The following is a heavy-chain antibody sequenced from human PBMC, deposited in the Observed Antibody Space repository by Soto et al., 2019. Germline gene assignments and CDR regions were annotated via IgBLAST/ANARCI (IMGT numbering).Heavy chain of an antibody. CDR1: GGSINSGGYC. V-gene: IGHV4-31*02. D-gene: IGHD3-10*01. Sequence: QVQLQESGPGLVKPSQTLSLTCTVSGGSINSGGYCWSWIRQHPGKGRDWIGCISYGGSTSYNPSLKSRFTISVDPSKNQFSLKLTSVTAADTAVYYRSRGTLVWGQGALITVSS. J-gene: IGHJ4*02. CDR2: ISYGGST. CDR3: SRGTLV.